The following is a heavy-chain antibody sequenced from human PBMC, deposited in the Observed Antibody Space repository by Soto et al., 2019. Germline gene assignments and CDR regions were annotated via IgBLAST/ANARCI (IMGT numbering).Heavy chain of an antibody. D-gene: IGHD3-16*01. CDR2: ISPYNDYT. CDR3: ARGGYYDNSWGKLSHYGLDV. V-gene: IGHV1-18*01. CDR1: GYTFIRYG. J-gene: IGHJ6*02. Sequence: QVQLAQSANEVKKPGASVRVSCKAAGYTFIRYGIAWVRQAPGQGLEWMGWISPYNDYTVHAQKFQGRVSMTADTYTRTVYMNLRCLKSDDTAVYYCARGGYYDNSWGKLSHYGLDVWGQGTSVSVSS.